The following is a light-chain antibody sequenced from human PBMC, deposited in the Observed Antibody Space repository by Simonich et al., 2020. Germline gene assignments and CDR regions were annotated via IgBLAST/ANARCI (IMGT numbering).Light chain of an antibody. CDR2: LAS. J-gene: IGKJ4*01. V-gene: IGKV4-1*01. Sequence: DIVMTQSPDSLAVSLGERATINCKSSQSVLYSSNNKNYLAWYQQKPGQPPKLLIYLASTRESVVPDRFSGSGSGTDFTLTISSLQPEDTATYYCQQYDNLPPTFGGGTKVEIK. CDR3: QQYDNLPPT. CDR1: QSVLYSSNNKNY.